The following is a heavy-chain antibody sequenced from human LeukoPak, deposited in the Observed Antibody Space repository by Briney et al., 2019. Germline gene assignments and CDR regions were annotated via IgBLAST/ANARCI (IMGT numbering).Heavy chain of an antibody. CDR3: ARGAGIAAALAFDP. V-gene: IGHV3-23*01. CDR2: ISGSGSTI. CDR1: GFTFSSYA. Sequence: GGSLRLSCAASGFTFSSYAMSWVRQAPGKGLEWVSAISGSGSTIYYADSVKGRFTISRDNAKNSLYLQMNSLRAEDTAVYYCARGAGIAAALAFDPWGQGTLVTVSS. D-gene: IGHD6-13*01. J-gene: IGHJ5*02.